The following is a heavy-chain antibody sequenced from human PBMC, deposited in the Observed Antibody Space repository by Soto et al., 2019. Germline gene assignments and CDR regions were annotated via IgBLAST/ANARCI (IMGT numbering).Heavy chain of an antibody. CDR3: ALDLVTTVHAHDY. J-gene: IGHJ4*02. CDR2: ISYDGSNK. D-gene: IGHD4-17*01. CDR1: GFTFSSYA. V-gene: IGHV3-30-3*01. Sequence: QVQLVESGGGVVQPGRSLRLSCAASGFTFSSYAMHWVRQAPGKGLEWVAVISYDGSNKYYADSVKGRFTISRDNSKNKLYLQMNSLRAEATAVYYCALDLVTTVHAHDYSGRGTLVAVS.